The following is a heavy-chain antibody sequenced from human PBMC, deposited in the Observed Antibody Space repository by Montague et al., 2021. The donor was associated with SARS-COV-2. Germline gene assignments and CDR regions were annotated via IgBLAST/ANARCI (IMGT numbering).Heavy chain of an antibody. CDR2: IYYSGST. V-gene: IGHV4-39*01. J-gene: IGHJ6*02. Sequence: SETLSLTCTVSGGSISSSSYYWGWIRQPPGKGLEWIGSIYYSGSTYYNPSLKSRVTISVDTSKNQLSLKLSSVTAADTAVYYCAGGELELRRRDYYYYGMDVWGQGTTVTVSS. CDR1: GGSISSSSYY. CDR3: AGGELELRRRDYYYYGMDV. D-gene: IGHD1-7*01.